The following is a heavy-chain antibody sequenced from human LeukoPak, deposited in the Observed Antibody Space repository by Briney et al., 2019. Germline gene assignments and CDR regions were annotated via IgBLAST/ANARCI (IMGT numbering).Heavy chain of an antibody. CDR3: ARDLAVGGEDAFDI. Sequence: PSETLSLTCTVSGGSISSGSYYWSWIRQPAGKGLEWIGRIYTSGSTNYNPSLKSRVTISVDTSKNQFSLKLSSVTAADTAVYYCARDLAVGGEDAFDIWGQGTIVTVSS. CDR1: GGSISSGSYY. CDR2: IYTSGST. V-gene: IGHV4-61*02. J-gene: IGHJ3*02. D-gene: IGHD2-21*01.